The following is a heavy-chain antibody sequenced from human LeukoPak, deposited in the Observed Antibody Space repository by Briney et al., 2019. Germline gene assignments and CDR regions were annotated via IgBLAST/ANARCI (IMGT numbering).Heavy chain of an antibody. Sequence: PGGSLRLSCAASGFTFSGSAMHWVRQASGKGLEWVGRIRSKANSYATAYAASVKGRFTISRDDSKNTAYLQMNSLRAEDTAVYYCAKDDGLAAAGTSFDYWGQGTLVTVSS. D-gene: IGHD6-13*01. CDR3: AKDDGLAAAGTSFDY. CDR1: GFTFSGSA. V-gene: IGHV3-73*01. J-gene: IGHJ4*02. CDR2: IRSKANSYAT.